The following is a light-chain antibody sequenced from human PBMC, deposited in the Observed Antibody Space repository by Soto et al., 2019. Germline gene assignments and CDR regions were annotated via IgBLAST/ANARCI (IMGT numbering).Light chain of an antibody. CDR1: QSFTSW. J-gene: IGKJ4*01. CDR2: DAS. CDR3: LQDYSYPLT. V-gene: IGKV1-5*01. Sequence: DIQMTQSPSTLSTSVGDRVTITCRASQSFTSWLAWYQQKPGKAPKLLIYDASSLESGVPSRFSGSGSGTEFTLTISSLQPEDSATYYCLQDYSYPLTFGGGTKVEIK.